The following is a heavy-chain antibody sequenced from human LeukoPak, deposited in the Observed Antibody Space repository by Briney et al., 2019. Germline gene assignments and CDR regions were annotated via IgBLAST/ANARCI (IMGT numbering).Heavy chain of an antibody. D-gene: IGHD2/OR15-2a*01. Sequence: GGSLRLSCAASGFALSNYWMNWVRQAPGKGLEWVANIKQDGSEKYYVDSVKGRFTISRDITKNSVYLQMNSLRVEDTAVYYCARNRGVDYWGQGTLVTVSS. CDR3: ARNRGVDY. CDR2: IKQDGSEK. CDR1: GFALSNYW. V-gene: IGHV3-7*05. J-gene: IGHJ4*02.